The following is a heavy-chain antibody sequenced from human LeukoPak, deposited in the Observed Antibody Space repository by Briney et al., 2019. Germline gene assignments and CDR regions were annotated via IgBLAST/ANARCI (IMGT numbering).Heavy chain of an antibody. V-gene: IGHV4-59*01. J-gene: IGHJ6*04. Sequence: SETLSLTCTVSGGSISSYYWSWIRQPPGKGLEWIGYIYHSGSTNYNPSLKSRVTISVDTSKNQFSLKLTSVTAADTAVYYCARDAYVSYYYYGMDVWGKGTTVTVSS. CDR1: GGSISSYY. CDR2: IYHSGST. D-gene: IGHD3-16*01. CDR3: ARDAYVSYYYYGMDV.